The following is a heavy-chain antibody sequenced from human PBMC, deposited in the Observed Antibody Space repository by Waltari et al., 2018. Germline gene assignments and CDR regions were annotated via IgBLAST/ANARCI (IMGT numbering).Heavy chain of an antibody. CDR2: IYYSGST. CDR3: AFGIGYYYLFDY. D-gene: IGHD3-22*01. V-gene: IGHV4-39*01. J-gene: IGHJ4*02. CDR1: GGSISSSSYY. Sequence: QLQLQESGPGLVKPSETLSLTCTVSGGSISSSSYYWGWIRQPPGKGLEWIGSIYYSGSTYYNPSLKSRVTISVDTSKTQFSLNLSSVTAADTAVYYCAFGIGYYYLFDYWGQGTLVTVSS.